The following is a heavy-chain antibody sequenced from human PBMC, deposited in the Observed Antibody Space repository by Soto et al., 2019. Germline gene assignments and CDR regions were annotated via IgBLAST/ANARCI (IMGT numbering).Heavy chain of an antibody. V-gene: IGHV1-18*01. CDR1: GYTFTSYG. Sequence: ASVKVSCKASGYTFTSYGISWVRQAPGQGLDWMGWISAYNGNTKYAQDLQGRVTMTTDTSTSTAYMELRSLRSDDTAVYYCARFSGGSYNTYYFYYGMDVWGQGNTVTVS. CDR2: ISAYNGNT. J-gene: IGHJ6*02. D-gene: IGHD2-15*01. CDR3: ARFSGGSYNTYYFYYGMDV.